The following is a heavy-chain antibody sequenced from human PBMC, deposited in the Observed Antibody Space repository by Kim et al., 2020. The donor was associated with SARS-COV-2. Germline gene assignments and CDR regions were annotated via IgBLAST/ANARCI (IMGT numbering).Heavy chain of an antibody. CDR1: GFTFSSYA. J-gene: IGHJ4*02. Sequence: GGSLRLSCAASGFTFSSYAMSWVRQAPGKGLEWVSAISGSGGSTYYADSVKGRFTISRDNSKNTLYLQMNSLRAEDTAVYYCAALGETSYSNYERGVNDWGQGTLVTVSS. D-gene: IGHD4-4*01. CDR2: ISGSGGST. V-gene: IGHV3-23*01. CDR3: AALGETSYSNYERGVND.